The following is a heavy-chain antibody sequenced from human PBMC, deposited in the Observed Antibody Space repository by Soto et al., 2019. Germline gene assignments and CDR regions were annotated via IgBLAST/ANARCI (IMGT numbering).Heavy chain of an antibody. CDR1: GVSVSNFY. D-gene: IGHD5-18*01. J-gene: IGHJ4*02. Sequence: PSETLSLTCTVSGVSVSNFYWSWFRQSPGRGLESMGYIYNSGDTNYNPSLKSRASISVETSKNQFSLKLHSVRAADTTADYFGGKLRRVMVTPFGYSLLAFDYWGQGILVTVSS. CDR3: GGKLRRVMVTPFGYSLLAFDY. CDR2: IYNSGDT. V-gene: IGHV4-59*02.